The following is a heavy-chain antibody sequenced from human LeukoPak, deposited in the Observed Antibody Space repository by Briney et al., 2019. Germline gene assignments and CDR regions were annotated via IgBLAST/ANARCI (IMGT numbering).Heavy chain of an antibody. CDR3: ARGVYGGSGYYLDY. V-gene: IGHV4-59*10. Sequence: SETLSLTCAVYGGSFSGYYWSWIRQPAGKGLEWIGRIFSSGTTNYYPSLQSRVTMSIDTSYNQFSLKLSSVTAADTAVYYCARGVYGGSGYYLDYWGQGTLVTVSS. CDR1: GGSFSGYY. CDR2: IFSSGTT. D-gene: IGHD3-22*01. J-gene: IGHJ4*02.